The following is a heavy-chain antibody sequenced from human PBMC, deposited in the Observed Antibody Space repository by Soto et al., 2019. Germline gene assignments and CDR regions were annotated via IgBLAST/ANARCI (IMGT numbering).Heavy chain of an antibody. CDR2: IYYSGTT. Sequence: QVQLHESGPGLVKSSETLSLTCSVSGASLGTYYWSWIRQPPGKGLEWVGYIYYSGTTNYSPSLKSRVTMSIDTSKNLFSLKLNSVTAADTAVYYCARDGAQWGFDYWGQGTLVTVSS. J-gene: IGHJ4*02. V-gene: IGHV4-59*01. D-gene: IGHD1-26*01. CDR1: GASLGTYY. CDR3: ARDGAQWGFDY.